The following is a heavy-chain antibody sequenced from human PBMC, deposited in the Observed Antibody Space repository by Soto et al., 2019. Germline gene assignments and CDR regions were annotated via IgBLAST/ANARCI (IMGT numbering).Heavy chain of an antibody. D-gene: IGHD2-15*01. V-gene: IGHV1-3*01. Sequence: QVQLVQSGAEVKKPGASVKVSCKASGYTFTNYAMHWVRQAPGQRLEWMGWINAGNGNTKYSQKFQGRVTITRDTSASTAYMDLSSLRSEDTAVYYCARGPGGPDGPGDYWGQGTLVTVSP. CDR1: GYTFTNYA. CDR2: INAGNGNT. J-gene: IGHJ4*02. CDR3: ARGPGGPDGPGDY.